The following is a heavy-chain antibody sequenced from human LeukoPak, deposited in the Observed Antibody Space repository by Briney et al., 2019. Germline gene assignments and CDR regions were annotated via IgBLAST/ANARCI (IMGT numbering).Heavy chain of an antibody. V-gene: IGHV3-30*02. CDR2: IWYGGSNK. CDR3: AKGESGSSFDY. J-gene: IGHJ4*02. Sequence: PGGSLRLSCAASGFTFSSYGMHWVRQAPGKGLEWVAVIWYGGSNKYYADSVKGRFTISRDNSKNTLYLQMNSLRAEDTAVYYCAKGESGSSFDYWGQGTLVTVSS. D-gene: IGHD1-26*01. CDR1: GFTFSSYG.